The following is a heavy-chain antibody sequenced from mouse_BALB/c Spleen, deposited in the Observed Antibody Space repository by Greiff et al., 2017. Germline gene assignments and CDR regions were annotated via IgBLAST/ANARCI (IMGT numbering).Heavy chain of an antibody. V-gene: IGHV1-69*02. J-gene: IGHJ4*01. CDR2: IDPSDSYT. Sequence: QVQLKQPGAELVKPGASVKLSCKASGYTFTSYWMHWVKQRPGQGLEWIGAIDPSDSYTNYNQKFKGKATLTVDKSSSTAYMQLSSLTSEDSAVYYCARGGGYWGQGTTVTVSS. CDR3: ARGGGY. CDR1: GYTFTSYW.